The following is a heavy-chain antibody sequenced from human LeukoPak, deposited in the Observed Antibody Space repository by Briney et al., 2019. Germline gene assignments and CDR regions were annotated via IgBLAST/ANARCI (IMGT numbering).Heavy chain of an antibody. J-gene: IGHJ3*02. Sequence: SVKFSCKASGGTFSSYAISWVRQAPGQGLEWTGGIIPIFGTANYAQKFQGRVTITADESTSTAYMELSSLRSEDTAVYYCARDRVIYQLQGAFDIWGQGTMVTVSS. CDR2: IIPIFGTA. D-gene: IGHD2-2*01. V-gene: IGHV1-69*13. CDR3: ARDRVIYQLQGAFDI. CDR1: GGTFSSYA.